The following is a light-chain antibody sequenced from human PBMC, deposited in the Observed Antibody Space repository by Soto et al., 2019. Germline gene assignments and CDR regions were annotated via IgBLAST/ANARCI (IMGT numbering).Light chain of an antibody. CDR3: RSFKVTNSFV. CDR1: SSDVGGYNY. V-gene: IGLV2-8*01. CDR2: EVN. Sequence: QSVLPQPPSASGSPGQSVAICCTGTSSDVGGYNYVSWYQQHPGKAPKLMIYEVNKRPSGVPDRFSGSESGNTASLTVSGLQAEDEANYYCRSFKVTNSFVFGTGSKVTVL. J-gene: IGLJ1*01.